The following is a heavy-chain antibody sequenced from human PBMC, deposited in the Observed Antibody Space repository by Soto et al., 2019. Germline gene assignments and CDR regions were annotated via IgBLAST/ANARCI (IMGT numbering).Heavy chain of an antibody. D-gene: IGHD6-13*01. J-gene: IGHJ3*02. V-gene: IGHV3-33*01. CDR1: GFTFSSYG. Sequence: VQVVESGGGVVQPGRLLRLYCAASGFTFSSYGMHWVRQAPGKGLEWVAVIWYDGSNKYYADSVKGRFTISRDNSKNTLYLQMNSLRAEDTAVYYCARDDAGVVAAAGTDAFDIWGQGTMVTVSS. CDR2: IWYDGSNK. CDR3: ARDDAGVVAAAGTDAFDI.